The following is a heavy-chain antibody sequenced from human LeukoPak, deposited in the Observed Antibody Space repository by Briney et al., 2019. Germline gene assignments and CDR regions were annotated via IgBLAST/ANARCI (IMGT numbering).Heavy chain of an antibody. CDR3: ARDRIGSGYSFDY. Sequence: GGSLRLSCAASGFTFSSYSMNWVRQAPGKGLEWVSYISGGSTYIYYADSVRGRFTISRDNAKNSLYLQMNSLRAEDTAVYYCARDRIGSGYSFDYWGQGTLVTVSS. J-gene: IGHJ4*02. CDR1: GFTFSSYS. V-gene: IGHV3-21*05. D-gene: IGHD2-15*01. CDR2: ISGGSTYI.